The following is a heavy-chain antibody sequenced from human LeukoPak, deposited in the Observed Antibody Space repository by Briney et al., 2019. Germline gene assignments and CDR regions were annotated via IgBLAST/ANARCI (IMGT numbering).Heavy chain of an antibody. CDR1: GFTVSSNY. V-gene: IGHV3-53*01. D-gene: IGHD4-17*01. CDR3: ARDRHGDYSPDYYYYGMDV. Sequence: PGGSLRLSCAASGFTVSSNYMSWVRQAPGKGLEWVSVIYSGGSTYYADSVKGRFTISRDNSKNTLYLQMNSLRAEDTAVYYCARDRHGDYSPDYYYYGMDVWGEGTTVTVSS. CDR2: IYSGGST. J-gene: IGHJ6*04.